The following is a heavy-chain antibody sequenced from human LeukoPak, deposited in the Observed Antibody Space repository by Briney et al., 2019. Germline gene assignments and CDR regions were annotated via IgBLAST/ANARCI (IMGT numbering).Heavy chain of an antibody. D-gene: IGHD3-9*01. Sequence: GGSLRLSCAASGLTFRSYAMHWLRQAPGKGLEGVAVLWYDGSNTYSVESVKGALTISRDNSKNTLYLQMNSLRAEDTAVYFCAREFHDIFTGYYTGFDYWGQGTLVTVSS. J-gene: IGHJ4*02. CDR2: LWYDGSNT. V-gene: IGHV3-33*01. CDR3: AREFHDIFTGYYTGFDY. CDR1: GLTFRSYA.